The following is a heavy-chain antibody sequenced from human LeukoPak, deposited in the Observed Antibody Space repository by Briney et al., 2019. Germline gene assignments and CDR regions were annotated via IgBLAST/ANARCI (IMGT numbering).Heavy chain of an antibody. CDR1: GGTFSSYA. D-gene: IGHD1-26*01. Sequence: SVKVSCKASGGTFSSYAISWVRQAPGQGLEWMGGIIPIFGTANYAQKFQGRVTITTDESTSTAYMELSSLRSEDTAVYYCARGVGATDPLYYFDYWGQGTLVTVSS. V-gene: IGHV1-69*05. CDR2: IIPIFGTA. CDR3: ARGVGATDPLYYFDY. J-gene: IGHJ4*02.